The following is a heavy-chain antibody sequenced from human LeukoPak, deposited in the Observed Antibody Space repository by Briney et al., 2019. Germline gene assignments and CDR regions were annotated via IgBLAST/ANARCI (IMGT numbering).Heavy chain of an antibody. V-gene: IGHV1-46*01. D-gene: IGHD6-19*01. CDR3: ARGLYSGWYVY. CDR2: INPNSGSA. J-gene: IGHJ4*02. CDR1: GYTFSSYG. Sequence: ASVKVSCKASGYTFSSYGIIWVRQAPGQGLEWMGIINPNSGSASYAQEFQGRVTMTRDTSTSTVYMELSSLRSEDTAVYYCARGLYSGWYVYWGQGTLVTVSS.